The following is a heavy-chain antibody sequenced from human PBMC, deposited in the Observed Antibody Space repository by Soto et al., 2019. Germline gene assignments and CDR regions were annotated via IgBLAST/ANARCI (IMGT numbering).Heavy chain of an antibody. CDR1: GFTFSSYA. CDR3: AREVGGMATIFDY. V-gene: IGHV3-64*04. CDR2: ISGNGVST. D-gene: IGHD5-12*01. Sequence: GGSLRLSCSASGFTFSSYAMHWVRQAPGKGLEWVSAISGNGVSTYYADSVKGRFTISRDNSKNTLYLQMNSLRAEDTAVYYCAREVGGMATIFDYWGQGTLVTVSS. J-gene: IGHJ4*02.